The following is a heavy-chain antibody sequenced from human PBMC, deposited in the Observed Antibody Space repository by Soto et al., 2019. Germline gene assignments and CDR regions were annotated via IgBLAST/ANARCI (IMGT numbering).Heavy chain of an antibody. J-gene: IGHJ4*02. CDR3: ARDELGYCSGGSCSGGI. Sequence: QVQLVQSVAEVKKPGASVKVSCKASGYTFTSYGISWVRQAPGQGLEWMGWISAYNGNTNYAQKLQGRVTMTTDTSTSTAYMELRSLRSDDTAVYYCARDELGYCSGGSCSGGIWGQGTLVTVSS. CDR1: GYTFTSYG. CDR2: ISAYNGNT. V-gene: IGHV1-18*01. D-gene: IGHD2-15*01.